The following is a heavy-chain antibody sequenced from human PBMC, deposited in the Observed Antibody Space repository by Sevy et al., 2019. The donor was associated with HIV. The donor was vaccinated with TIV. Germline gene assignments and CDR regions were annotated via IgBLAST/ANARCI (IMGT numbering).Heavy chain of an antibody. CDR2: TYYRSKWYN. Sequence: KQSQTLSLTCAISGDRVSSSSVAWNCIRQSPSRGLEWLGRTYYRSKWYNDYALSVKNRIIISPDTSKNQLSLQLNSVTPEDTAVYYCARAITIFGLTIMLDPWGLGTLVTVSS. V-gene: IGHV6-1*01. CDR3: ARAITIFGLTIMLDP. CDR1: GDRVSSSSVA. D-gene: IGHD3-3*01. J-gene: IGHJ5*02.